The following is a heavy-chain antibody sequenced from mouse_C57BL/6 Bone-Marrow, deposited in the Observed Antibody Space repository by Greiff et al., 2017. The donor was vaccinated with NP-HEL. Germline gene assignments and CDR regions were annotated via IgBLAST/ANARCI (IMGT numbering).Heavy chain of an antibody. CDR1: GYTFTDYY. CDR2: IYPGSGNT. CDR3: ARVNGSSYYFDY. V-gene: IGHV1-76*01. Sequence: QVQLQQSGAELVRPGASVKLSCKASGYTFTDYYINWVKQRPGQGLEWIARIYPGSGNTYYNEKFKGKATLTAEKSSSTAYMQLSSLTSEDSAVYFCARVNGSSYYFDYWGQGTTLTVSS. J-gene: IGHJ2*01. D-gene: IGHD1-3*01.